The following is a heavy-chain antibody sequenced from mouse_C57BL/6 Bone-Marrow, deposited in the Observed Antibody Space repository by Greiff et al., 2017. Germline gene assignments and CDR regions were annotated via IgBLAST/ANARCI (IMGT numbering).Heavy chain of an antibody. CDR3: ARSGVYDEDWYFDV. J-gene: IGHJ1*03. V-gene: IGHV1-42*01. CDR1: GYSFTGYY. CDR2: INPSTGGT. Sequence: EVKLQESGPELVKPGASVKISCKASGYSFTGYYMNWVKQSPEKSLEWIGEINPSTGGTTYNQKFKAKATLTVDKSSSTAYMQLKSLTSEDSAVYYCARSGVYDEDWYFDVWGTGTTVTVSS. D-gene: IGHD2-12*01.